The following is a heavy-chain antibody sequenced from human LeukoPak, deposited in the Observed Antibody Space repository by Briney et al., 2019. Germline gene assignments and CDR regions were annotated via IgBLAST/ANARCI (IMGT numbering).Heavy chain of an antibody. V-gene: IGHV3-23*01. J-gene: IGHJ4*02. D-gene: IGHD3-22*01. CDR2: ISGSGGST. CDR3: ARLGDFYYDSSGYYRD. CDR1: GFTFSSYA. Sequence: GGSLRLSCAASGFTFSSYAMSWVRQAPGKGLEWVSAISGSGGSTYYADSVKGRFTISRDNSKNTLYLQMNSLRAEDTAVYYCARLGDFYYDSSGYYRDWGQGTLVTVSS.